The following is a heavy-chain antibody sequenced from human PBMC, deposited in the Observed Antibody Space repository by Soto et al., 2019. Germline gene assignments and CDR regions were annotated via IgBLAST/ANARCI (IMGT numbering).Heavy chain of an antibody. J-gene: IGHJ5*02. CDR3: ATEPYSSSWYDWFDP. CDR2: ISSSSSYI. D-gene: IGHD6-13*01. CDR1: GFTFSSYS. V-gene: IGHV3-21*01. Sequence: EVQLVESGGGLVKPGGSLRLSCAASGFTFSSYSMNWVRQAPGKGLEWVSSISSSSSYIYYADSVKGRFTISRDNAKNSLYLQMNSLRAEDTAVYYRATEPYSSSWYDWFDPWGQGTLVTVSS.